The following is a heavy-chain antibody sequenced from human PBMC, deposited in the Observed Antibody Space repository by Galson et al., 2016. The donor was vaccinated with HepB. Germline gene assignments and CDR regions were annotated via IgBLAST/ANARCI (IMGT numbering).Heavy chain of an antibody. Sequence: SLRLSCAASGFTLSGSAIHWVRQASGKGLEWVGRIRGKAHSHATAYAASVQGRFTISSDDSKNTAYLQMKSLKTEDTAVYYCSRVGGPVPLDYWGQGTLVTVSS. V-gene: IGHV3-73*01. J-gene: IGHJ4*02. D-gene: IGHD1-26*01. CDR2: IRGKAHSHAT. CDR3: SRVGGPVPLDY. CDR1: GFTLSGSA.